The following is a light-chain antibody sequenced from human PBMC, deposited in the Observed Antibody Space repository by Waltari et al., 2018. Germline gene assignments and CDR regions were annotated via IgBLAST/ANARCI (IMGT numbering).Light chain of an antibody. CDR2: KAS. J-gene: IGKJ3*01. Sequence: DIQMTQSPSTLSASVGDRVTITCRASQSISSWLAWYQQKPGKAPKLLIYKASSLESGVPSRLSGSGSGTEFTLTISSLQPDDFATYYCQQYNNYPFTFGPGTKVDIK. V-gene: IGKV1-5*03. CDR3: QQYNNYPFT. CDR1: QSISSW.